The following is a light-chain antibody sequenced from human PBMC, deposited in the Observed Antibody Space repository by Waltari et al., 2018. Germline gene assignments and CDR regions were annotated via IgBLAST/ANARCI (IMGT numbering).Light chain of an antibody. CDR2: LAS. CDR1: QRLLHRTGYYV. V-gene: IGKV2-28*01. Sequence: EIVMTQSPLSLPVPPGEPASFSCRSSQRLLHRTGYYVLNWYLQRPGQSPQLLIFLASNRVSGVPDRFSGSGSGTEFTLKISRVEADDVGVYYCMQGLQNPWTFGQGTRVE. CDR3: MQGLQNPWT. J-gene: IGKJ1*01.